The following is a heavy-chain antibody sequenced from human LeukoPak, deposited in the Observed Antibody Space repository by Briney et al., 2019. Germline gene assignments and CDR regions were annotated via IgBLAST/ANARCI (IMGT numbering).Heavy chain of an antibody. J-gene: IGHJ3*02. CDR1: GYRFTSYW. CDR3: ARLLKRYYHHRSADDAFDI. V-gene: IGHV5-51*01. D-gene: IGHD3-22*01. CDR2: MYPGDSDT. Sequence: GESLKISCKGSGYRFTSYWIGGGRQMPGKGREGMGIMYPGDSDTRCSPTFQGPIPISADTSTRTAYLQWSSLKASDTATYYRARLLKRYYHHRSADDAFDIWGQGTMVTVSS.